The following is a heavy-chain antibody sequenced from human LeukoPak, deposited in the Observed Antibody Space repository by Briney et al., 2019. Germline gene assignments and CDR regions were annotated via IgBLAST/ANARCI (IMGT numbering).Heavy chain of an antibody. V-gene: IGHV3-53*01. CDR3: ARSHYFDSSGSDLDS. CDR2: LLTGAST. J-gene: IGHJ4*02. CDR1: GISVSSNS. Sequence: GGSLRLSCSVTGISVSSNSLSWVRQAPGKGLEWVAALLTGASTYYAASVKGRFTISRDNSRNIVYLQMNSLIIEDTAVYYCARSHYFDSSGSDLDSWGQGPWSPSRQ. D-gene: IGHD3-22*01.